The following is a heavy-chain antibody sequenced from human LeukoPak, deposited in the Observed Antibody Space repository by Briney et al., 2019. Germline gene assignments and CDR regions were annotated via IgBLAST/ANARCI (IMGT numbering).Heavy chain of an antibody. CDR1: GYTFTSYD. CDR2: MNPNSGNT. CDR3: ARGQRWLQSLGY. D-gene: IGHD5-24*01. V-gene: IGHV1-8*01. Sequence: ASMKVSCKASGYTFTSYDINWVRQATGRGLEWMEWMNPNSGNTGYAQKFQGRVAMTRNTSISTAYMELSSLRSEDTAVYYCARGQRWLQSLGYWGQGTLVTVSS. J-gene: IGHJ4*02.